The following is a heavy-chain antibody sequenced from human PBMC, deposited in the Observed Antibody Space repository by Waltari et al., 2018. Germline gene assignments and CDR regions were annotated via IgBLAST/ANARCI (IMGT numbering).Heavy chain of an antibody. CDR3: ARDDPINYYDSSGYYYVRLDY. J-gene: IGHJ4*02. CDR1: GGTFSSYA. V-gene: IGHV1-69*12. Sequence: QVQLVQSGAEVKKPGSSVTVSCKASGGTFSSYAIRWVRQPPGHGLGWMGGIIPIFGTANYAKKFQGRVTITADESTSTAYMELSSLRSEDTAVYYCARDDPINYYDSSGYYYVRLDYWGQGTLVTVSS. D-gene: IGHD3-22*01. CDR2: IIPIFGTA.